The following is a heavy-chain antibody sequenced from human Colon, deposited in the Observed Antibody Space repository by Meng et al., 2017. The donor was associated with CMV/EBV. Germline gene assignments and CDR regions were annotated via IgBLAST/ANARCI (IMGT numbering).Heavy chain of an antibody. CDR3: AREAPPRSGYNDY. V-gene: IGHV4-30-4*08. CDR1: GDSISSGEKY. CDR2: IYYSGTA. J-gene: IGHJ4*02. D-gene: IGHD3-3*01. Sequence: SETLSLTCTVTGDSISSGEKYWSWIRQPPGKGLEWIGFIYYSGTASYNPSLKSRVTISVDTSKNQFSLRLTSVTAADTAVYYCAREAPPRSGYNDYWGQGALVTVSS.